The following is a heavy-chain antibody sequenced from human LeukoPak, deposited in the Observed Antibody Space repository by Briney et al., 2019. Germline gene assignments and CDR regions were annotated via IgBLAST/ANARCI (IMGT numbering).Heavy chain of an antibody. CDR1: GYTFTSYD. CDR3: ARGRSTGYPYYFEY. D-gene: IGHD5-12*01. CDR2: MNPNSGST. V-gene: IGHV1-8*03. J-gene: IGHJ4*02. Sequence: ASVKVSCKTSGYTFTSYDINWVRQATGQGLEWMGWMNPNSGSTGYAQKLQGRVTISRNTSISTAYMELSGLRSEDTAVYYCARGRSTGYPYYFEYWGQGTLVTVSS.